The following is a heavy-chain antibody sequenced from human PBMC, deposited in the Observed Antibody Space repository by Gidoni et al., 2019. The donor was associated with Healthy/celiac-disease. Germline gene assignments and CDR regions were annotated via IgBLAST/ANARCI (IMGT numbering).Heavy chain of an antibody. V-gene: IGHV3-23*01. D-gene: IGHD3-22*01. CDR3: AKDIHYYDSSGYYSTEYFQH. Sequence: EVQLLESGGGLVQPGGSLRLSCAASGFTFSRYAMSWVRQAPGKGLEWVSAISGSGGSTYYADSVKGRFTISRDNSKNTLYLQMNSLRAEDTAVYYCAKDIHYYDSSGYYSTEYFQHWGQGTLVTVSS. J-gene: IGHJ1*01. CDR2: ISGSGGST. CDR1: GFTFSRYA.